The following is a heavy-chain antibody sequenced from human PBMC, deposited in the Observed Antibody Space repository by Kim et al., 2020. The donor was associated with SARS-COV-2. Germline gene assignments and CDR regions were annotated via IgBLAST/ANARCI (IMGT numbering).Heavy chain of an antibody. CDR3: ARGFGADFHYYGMDV. V-gene: IGHV4-59*01. CDR2: IYYTGST. Sequence: SETLSLTCTVSGDSISTYYWSWIRQPPGKGPEWIGFIYYTGSTNYNPPLKSRVTMSVDTSKNQFSLKLTSVTAADTAVYYCARGFGADFHYYGMDVWGQGTTVTVSS. J-gene: IGHJ6*02. CDR1: GDSISTYY. D-gene: IGHD2-21*02.